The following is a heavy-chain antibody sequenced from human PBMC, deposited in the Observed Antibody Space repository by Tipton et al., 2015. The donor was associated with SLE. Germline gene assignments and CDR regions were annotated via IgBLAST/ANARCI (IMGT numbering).Heavy chain of an antibody. J-gene: IGHJ4*02. CDR1: GYSISSPYH. Sequence: TLSLTCAVSGYSISSPYHWGWIRQPPGKGLEWIGSIYYSGSTYYNPSLKSRVTISVDMSKNQFSLRLTSVTAADTAVYYCARIFSSRLRGFDHWGQGTLVTVSS. CDR2: IYYSGST. V-gene: IGHV4-38-2*01. D-gene: IGHD2-2*01. CDR3: ARIFSSRLRGFDH.